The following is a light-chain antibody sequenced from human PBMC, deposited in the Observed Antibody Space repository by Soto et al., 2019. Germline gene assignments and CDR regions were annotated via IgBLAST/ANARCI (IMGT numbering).Light chain of an antibody. CDR3: QQYKSYSHT. CDR1: QSVSSSY. Sequence: EIVLTQSPGTLSLSPGERATLSCRASQSVSSSYLAWYQQKPGQAPRLLIYGASSRATGIPDRFSGSGSGTDFTLTISRLEPDDFATYYCQQYKSYSHTFGQGTKLEIK. J-gene: IGKJ2*01. CDR2: GAS. V-gene: IGKV3-20*01.